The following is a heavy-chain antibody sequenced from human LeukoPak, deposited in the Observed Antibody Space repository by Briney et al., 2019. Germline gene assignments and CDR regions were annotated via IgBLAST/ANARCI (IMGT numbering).Heavy chain of an antibody. V-gene: IGHV3-48*03. CDR3: AKQELWFGEPDDPFDY. CDR2: ISTSGSTI. J-gene: IGHJ4*02. D-gene: IGHD3-10*01. Sequence: GGSLRLSCAASGFTFSSHEMNWVRQAPGKGLEWVSYISTSGSTIYYADSVKGRFTISRDNAKNSLYLQMNSLRAEDTAVYYCAKQELWFGEPDDPFDYWGQGTLVTVSS. CDR1: GFTFSSHE.